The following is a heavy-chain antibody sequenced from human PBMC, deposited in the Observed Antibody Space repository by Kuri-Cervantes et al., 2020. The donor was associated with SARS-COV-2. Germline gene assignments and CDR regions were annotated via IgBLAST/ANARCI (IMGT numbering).Heavy chain of an antibody. J-gene: IGHJ4*02. Sequence: GESLKISCAASGFTFSSYGMHWVRQAPGKGLEWVAVIWYDGSNKYYADSVKGRFTISRDNSKNTLYLQMNSLRAEDTAVYYCAKDLGFGELLSGVVNDYWGQGTLVTGAS. CDR3: AKDLGFGELLSGVVNDY. CDR2: IWYDGSNK. V-gene: IGHV3-33*06. CDR1: GFTFSSYG. D-gene: IGHD3-10*01.